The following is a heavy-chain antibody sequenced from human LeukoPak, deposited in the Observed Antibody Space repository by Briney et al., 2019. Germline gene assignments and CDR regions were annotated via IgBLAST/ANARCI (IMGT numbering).Heavy chain of an antibody. CDR1: GGCISNYY. Sequence: SETLSLTCTVSGGCISNYYWSWIRQPPGKGLEWIGYIYYSGSTYYNSSLRSRVTISVDTSKNQFSLKLNSVTAADTAVYYCARCGYSFDTGYYFDSWGQGTLVTVSS. CDR2: IYYSGST. CDR3: ARCGYSFDTGYYFDS. J-gene: IGHJ4*02. D-gene: IGHD5-18*01. V-gene: IGHV4-59*01.